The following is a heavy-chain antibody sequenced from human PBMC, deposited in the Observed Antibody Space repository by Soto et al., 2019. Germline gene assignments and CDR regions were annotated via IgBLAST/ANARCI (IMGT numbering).Heavy chain of an antibody. J-gene: IGHJ4*02. D-gene: IGHD3-22*01. V-gene: IGHV1-18*01. CDR1: GYPFTSYG. CDR2: ISAYNGNT. Sequence: GDSVKVSFKASGYPFTSYGISLVRQAPGQGLEWMGWISAYNGNTNYAQKLQGRVTMTTDTSTSTAYMELRSLRSDDTAVYYCARDSRYYYDSTGYHRLDYWGQGTLVTVSS. CDR3: ARDSRYYYDSTGYHRLDY.